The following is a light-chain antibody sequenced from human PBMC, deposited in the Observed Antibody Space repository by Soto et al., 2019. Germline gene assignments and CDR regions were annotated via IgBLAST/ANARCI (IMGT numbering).Light chain of an antibody. CDR2: GNN. CDR1: GSSIGTNT. Sequence: QSALTQPPSASGTPGQRVTISCSGSGSSIGTNTVNWYRQLPGTAPKLLIYGNNQRPSGVPDRFSGSKSGTSASLAISGLQSEDEAAYYCAAWDGSLNNVLFGGGTKVTVL. V-gene: IGLV1-44*01. J-gene: IGLJ2*01. CDR3: AAWDGSLNNVL.